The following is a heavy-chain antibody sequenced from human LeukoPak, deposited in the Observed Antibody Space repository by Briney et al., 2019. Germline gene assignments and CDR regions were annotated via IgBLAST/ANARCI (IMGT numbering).Heavy chain of an antibody. V-gene: IGHV3-23*01. D-gene: IGHD3-3*01. J-gene: IGHJ4*02. CDR3: AKDYYDFWSGFES. Sequence: GGSLRLSCAASGFTFGSHAMSWVRQAPGKGLEWVSTFSNTGSTYYADSVKGRFTISRDNSKDTLYLQMNSLRAEDTAIYYCAKDYYDFWSGFESWGQGTLVTVSS. CDR2: FSNTGST. CDR1: GFTFGSHA.